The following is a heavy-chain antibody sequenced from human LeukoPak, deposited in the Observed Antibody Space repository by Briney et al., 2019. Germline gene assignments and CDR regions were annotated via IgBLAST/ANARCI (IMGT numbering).Heavy chain of an antibody. CDR3: TSPPNLKNY. V-gene: IGHV3-73*01. D-gene: IGHD1-14*01. J-gene: IGHJ4*02. Sequence: GSLRLSCAASGFTFSGSAMHWVRQASGEGLEWVGRIRSKANSYATAYAASVKGRFTISRDDSKNTAYLQMNSLKTEDTAVYYCTSPPNLKNYWGQGTLVTVSS. CDR1: GFTFSGSA. CDR2: IRSKANSYAT.